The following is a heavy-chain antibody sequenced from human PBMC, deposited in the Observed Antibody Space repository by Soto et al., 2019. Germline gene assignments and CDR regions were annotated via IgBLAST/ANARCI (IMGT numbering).Heavy chain of an antibody. V-gene: IGHV5-51*01. Sequence: GASVKIYCXGSAYNFASFWIGWARQMPGKGLEWVGIIYPGDSDTRYGPSFQGQVTISADKSISTASLQWSSLKASDTPMYYCARQGNGAEGFDYWGQGTLVTVSS. CDR1: AYNFASFW. D-gene: IGHD2-8*01. J-gene: IGHJ4*02. CDR2: IYPGDSDT. CDR3: ARQGNGAEGFDY.